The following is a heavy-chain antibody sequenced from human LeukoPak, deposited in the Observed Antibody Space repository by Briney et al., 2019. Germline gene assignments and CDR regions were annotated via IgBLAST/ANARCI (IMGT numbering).Heavy chain of an antibody. J-gene: IGHJ5*01. V-gene: IGHV4-4*07. CDR1: GGSISSYY. D-gene: IGHD2-2*01. CDR3: ARGPAAYNWFDF. Sequence: SETLSLTCTVSGGSISSYYWSWIRQPAGKGLEWIGRIYTSGSTNYNPSLKSRVTMSADTSKNQFSLKVGSVTAADTAVYYCARGPAAYNWFDFWGQGTLVTVSS. CDR2: IYTSGST.